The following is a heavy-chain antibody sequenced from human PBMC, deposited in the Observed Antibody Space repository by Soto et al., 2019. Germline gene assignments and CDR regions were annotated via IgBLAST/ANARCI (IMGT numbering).Heavy chain of an antibody. CDR3: AKRPTGQHPGYYFDY. Sequence: GGSLRLFSAASGFTFSSYGMHWVRQAPGKGLEWVSAISGSGGSTYYADSVKGRFTISRDNSKNTLYLQMNSLRAEDTAVYYCAKRPTGQHPGYYFDYWGQGTLVTVSS. J-gene: IGHJ4*02. CDR2: ISGSGGST. V-gene: IGHV3-23*01. CDR1: GFTFSSYG. D-gene: IGHD6-25*01.